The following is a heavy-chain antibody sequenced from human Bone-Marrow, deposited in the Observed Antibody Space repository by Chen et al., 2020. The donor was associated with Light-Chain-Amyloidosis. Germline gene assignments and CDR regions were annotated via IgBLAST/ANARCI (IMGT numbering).Heavy chain of an antibody. CDR1: GSTFPNDW. CDR3: ARRRDGYNFDY. D-gene: IGHD2-21*01. CDR2: IYPDDYDA. V-gene: IGHV5-51*01. Sequence: EVQLEQSGPEVKKPGESLQISCKGSGSTFPNDWIGWVRQMPGKGLEWMGVIYPDDYDARYSPSFEGQVTISAHKSSTTAYLQWRSLKASDTAMYYCARRRDGYNFDYWGQGTLVTVSS. J-gene: IGHJ4*02.